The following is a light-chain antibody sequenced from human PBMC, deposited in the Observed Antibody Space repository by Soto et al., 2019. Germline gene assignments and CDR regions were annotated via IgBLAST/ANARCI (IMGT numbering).Light chain of an antibody. V-gene: IGKV2-24*01. CDR2: QIS. J-gene: IGKJ1*01. Sequence: DIVMTQTPLSLPVTLGQPASISCRSSQSLVYSDGNTYLSWLQQRPGQPPRLLIYQISNRFSGVPDIFSGSGAGTDFTLKISRVEAEDVGVYYCVQFSHFPRTFGQWTKVEIK. CDR1: QSLVYSDGNTY. CDR3: VQFSHFPRT.